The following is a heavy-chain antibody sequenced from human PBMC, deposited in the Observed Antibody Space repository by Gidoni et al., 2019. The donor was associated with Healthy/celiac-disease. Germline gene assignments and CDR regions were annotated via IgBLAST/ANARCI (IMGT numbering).Heavy chain of an antibody. CDR3: TTARGLGELSYFDY. CDR2: IKSKTDGGTT. Sequence: EVQLVESGGGLVKPGGSLRPSCAASGFPFINAWMSWVRQAPGKGLEWVGRIKSKTDGGTTDYAAPVKGRFTISRDDSKNTLYLQMNSLKTEDTAVYYCTTARGLGELSYFDYWGQGTLVTVSS. V-gene: IGHV3-15*01. J-gene: IGHJ4*02. D-gene: IGHD3-16*02. CDR1: GFPFINAW.